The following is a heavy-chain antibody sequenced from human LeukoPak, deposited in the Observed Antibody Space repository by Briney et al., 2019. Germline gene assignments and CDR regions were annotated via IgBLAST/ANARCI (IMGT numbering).Heavy chain of an antibody. CDR2: INSDGSST. CDR3: ARAWYSSSWYIDY. CDR1: GFTFNSYW. Sequence: GGSLRLSCAASGFTFNSYWMHWVRQAPGKGLVWVSRINSDGSSTSYADSVKGRFTISRDNAKNTLYLQMNSLRAEDTAVYYCARAWYSSSWYIDYWGQGTLVTVSS. V-gene: IGHV3-74*01. D-gene: IGHD6-13*01. J-gene: IGHJ4*02.